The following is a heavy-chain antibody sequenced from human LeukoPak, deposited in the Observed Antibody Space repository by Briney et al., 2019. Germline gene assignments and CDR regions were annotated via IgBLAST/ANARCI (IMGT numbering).Heavy chain of an antibody. V-gene: IGHV4-31*03. CDR1: GGSISSSIYY. CDR3: ARDGGGSGYSHHDAFDI. J-gene: IGHJ3*02. Sequence: SETLSLTCTVSGGSISSSIYYWGWIRQSPGKGLEWIGYIYYSGSTYYNPSLKSRVTISVDTSKNQFSLKLSSVTAADTAVYYCARDGGGSGYSHHDAFDIWGQGTMVTVSS. D-gene: IGHD3-3*01. CDR2: IYYSGST.